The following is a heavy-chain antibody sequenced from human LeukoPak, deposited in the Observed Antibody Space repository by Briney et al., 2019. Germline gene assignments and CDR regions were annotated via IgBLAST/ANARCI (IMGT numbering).Heavy chain of an antibody. D-gene: IGHD5-12*01. Sequence: PEGSLRLSCAASGFTFSSFTMNWVRQAPGKGLEWVSSISSSGSDMYYAESVKGRFTISRDNAKNSLCLQMNSLRAEDTAVYYCASSRVATSDSWGQGTLVTVSS. CDR2: ISSSGSDM. CDR1: GFTFSSFT. CDR3: ASSRVATSDS. V-gene: IGHV3-21*01. J-gene: IGHJ4*02.